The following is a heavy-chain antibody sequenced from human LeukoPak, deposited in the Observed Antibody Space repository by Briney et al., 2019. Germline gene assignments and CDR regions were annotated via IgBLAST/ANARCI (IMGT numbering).Heavy chain of an antibody. CDR3: ARGFDSKSTYFDY. Sequence: PSETLSLTCTVSGDSISSYYWSWIRQPPGKGLEWIGYIYYSGSANYNPSLKSRVTISVDTSKNQFSLRLTSVTAADTAVYYCARGFDSKSTYFDYWGQGTLVTVSS. CDR1: GDSISSYY. CDR2: IYYSGSA. V-gene: IGHV4-59*01. D-gene: IGHD5-12*01. J-gene: IGHJ4*02.